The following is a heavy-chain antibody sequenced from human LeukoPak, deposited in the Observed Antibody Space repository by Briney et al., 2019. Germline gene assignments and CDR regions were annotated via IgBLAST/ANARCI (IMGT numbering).Heavy chain of an antibody. CDR2: IYHSGST. Sequence: SETLSLTCAVSGGSISSSNWWSWVRQPPGKGLEWIGEIYHSGSTNYNPSLKSRVTISVDKSKNQFSLRLSSVTAADTAVYYCARDRVDFDAFDIWGQGTMVTVSS. CDR3: ARDRVDFDAFDI. D-gene: IGHD5-12*01. J-gene: IGHJ3*02. CDR1: GGSISSSNW. V-gene: IGHV4-4*02.